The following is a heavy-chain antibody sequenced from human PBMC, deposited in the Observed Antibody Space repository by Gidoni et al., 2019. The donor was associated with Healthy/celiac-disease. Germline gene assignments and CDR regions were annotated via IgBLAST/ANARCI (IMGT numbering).Heavy chain of an antibody. CDR2: MNPNSGNT. CDR1: VYTFTSYD. V-gene: IGHV1-8*01. J-gene: IGHJ4*02. Sequence: QVQLVQSGAEVKKPGASVKVSCKAPVYTFTSYDINWVRQATGQELEWMGWMNPNSGNTGYAQKCQGRVTMTRNTSISTADMELSSLRSEDTAVYYCARGRELAEDYWGQGTLVTVSS. CDR3: ARGRELAEDY. D-gene: IGHD1-26*01.